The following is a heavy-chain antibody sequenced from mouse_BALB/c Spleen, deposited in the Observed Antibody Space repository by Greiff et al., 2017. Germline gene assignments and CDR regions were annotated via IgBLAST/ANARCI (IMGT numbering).Heavy chain of an antibody. Sequence: EVQLVESGGGLVKLGGSLKLSCAASGFTFSSYYMSWVRQTPEKRLELVAAINSNGGSTYYPDTVKGRFTISRDNAKNTLYLQMSSLKSEDTALYYCARPVYYGSSYYAMDYWGQGTSVTVSS. CDR1: GFTFSSYY. J-gene: IGHJ4*01. V-gene: IGHV5-6-2*01. D-gene: IGHD1-1*01. CDR2: INSNGGST. CDR3: ARPVYYGSSYYAMDY.